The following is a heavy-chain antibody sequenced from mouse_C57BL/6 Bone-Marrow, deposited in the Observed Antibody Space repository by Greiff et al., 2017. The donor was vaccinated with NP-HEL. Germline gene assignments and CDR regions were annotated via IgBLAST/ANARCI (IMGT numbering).Heavy chain of an antibody. J-gene: IGHJ1*03. V-gene: IGHV1-52*01. CDR3: ARIPLYVYGNWYFDV. Sequence: QVQLQQPGAELVRPGSSVKLSCKASGYTFTSYWMHWVKQRPIQGLEWIGNIDPSDSETHYNQKFKDKATLTVDKSSSTAYMQLSSLTSEDSAVYDCARIPLYVYGNWYFDVWGTGTTVTVSS. CDR2: IDPSDSET. D-gene: IGHD1-1*01. CDR1: GYTFTSYW.